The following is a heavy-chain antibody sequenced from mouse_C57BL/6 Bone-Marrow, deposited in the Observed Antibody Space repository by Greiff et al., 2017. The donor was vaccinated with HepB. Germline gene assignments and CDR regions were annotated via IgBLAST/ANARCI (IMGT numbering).Heavy chain of an antibody. Sequence: EVNVVESGGDLVKPGGSLKLSCAASGFTFSSYGMSWVRQTPDKRLEWVATISSGGSYTYYPDSVKGRFTISRDNAKNTLYLQMSSLKSEDTAMYYCARRPWDGYAMDYWGQGTSVTVSS. CDR3: ARRPWDGYAMDY. V-gene: IGHV5-6*02. J-gene: IGHJ4*01. CDR1: GFTFSSYG. D-gene: IGHD4-1*01. CDR2: ISSGGSYT.